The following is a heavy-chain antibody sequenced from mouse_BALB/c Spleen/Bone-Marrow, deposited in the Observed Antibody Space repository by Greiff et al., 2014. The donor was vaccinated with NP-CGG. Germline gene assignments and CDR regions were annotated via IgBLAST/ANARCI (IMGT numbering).Heavy chain of an antibody. CDR2: IDPAIGDT. Sequence: EVQLQQSGAELVKPGASVRLSCTASGFNIKDTYMHWVKQRPEQGLEWIGRIDPAIGDTKYDPRFQGKATITADTSSNTAYLQLSGLTSEDTAVYYCAHDAPFTYWGQGTLVTVSA. CDR1: GFNIKDTY. D-gene: IGHD2-3*01. J-gene: IGHJ3*01. CDR3: AHDAPFTY. V-gene: IGHV14-3*02.